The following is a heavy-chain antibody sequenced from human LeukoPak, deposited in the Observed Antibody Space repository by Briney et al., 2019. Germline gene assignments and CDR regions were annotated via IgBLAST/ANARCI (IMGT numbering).Heavy chain of an antibody. Sequence: ETSETLSLTCTVSGYPISSGHYWGWIRQPPGKGLEWIGTIYHSGNTYYNPSLKSRVTLSVDTSKNQFSLKLSSVTAADTAIYYCTREYGFMTTVFHAFDIWGQGTVVTVSS. J-gene: IGHJ3*02. D-gene: IGHD4-17*01. CDR3: TREYGFMTTVFHAFDI. CDR2: IYHSGNT. V-gene: IGHV4-38-2*02. CDR1: GYPISSGHY.